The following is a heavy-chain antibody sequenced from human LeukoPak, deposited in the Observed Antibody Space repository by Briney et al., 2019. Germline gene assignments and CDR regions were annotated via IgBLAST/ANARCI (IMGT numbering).Heavy chain of an antibody. D-gene: IGHD5-24*01. J-gene: IGHJ5*02. CDR2: IIPIFGTA. CDR3: ARDNSVRDEAWWFNP. V-gene: IGHV1-69*06. Sequence: ASVKVSCKASGGTFSSYAISWVRQAPGQGLEWMGGIIPIFGTANYAQRFQGRVTITADKSTSTAYMELSSLRSEDTAVYYCARDNSVRDEAWWFNPWGQGTLVTVSS. CDR1: GGTFSSYA.